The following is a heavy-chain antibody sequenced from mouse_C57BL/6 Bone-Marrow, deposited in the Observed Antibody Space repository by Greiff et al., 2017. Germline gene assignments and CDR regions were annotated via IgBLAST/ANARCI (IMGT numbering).Heavy chain of an antibody. Sequence: EVQVVESGEGLVKPGGSLKLSCAASGFTFSSYAMSWVRQTPEKRLEWVAYISSGGDYIYYADTVKGRFTISRDNARNTLYLQMSSLKSEDTAMYYCTRVGGYYGSYWYFDVWGTGTTVTVSS. CDR3: TRVGGYYGSYWYFDV. V-gene: IGHV5-9-1*02. D-gene: IGHD2-2*01. J-gene: IGHJ1*03. CDR1: GFTFSSYA. CDR2: ISSGGDYI.